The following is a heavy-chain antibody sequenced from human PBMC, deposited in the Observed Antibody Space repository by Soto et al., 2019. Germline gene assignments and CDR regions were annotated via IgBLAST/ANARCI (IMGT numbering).Heavy chain of an antibody. J-gene: IGHJ6*02. Sequence: PGGSLRLSCAASGFTFDYYAMHWVRQAPGKGLEWVSGISWNSGSIGYADSVKGRFTISRDNAKNALYLQMNSLRAEDTALYYCAKATXIEVVPAAINYYYGMDVWGQGTTVTVSS. D-gene: IGHD2-2*02. CDR2: ISWNSGSI. CDR3: AKATXIEVVPAAINYYYGMDV. CDR1: GFTFDYYA. V-gene: IGHV3-9*01.